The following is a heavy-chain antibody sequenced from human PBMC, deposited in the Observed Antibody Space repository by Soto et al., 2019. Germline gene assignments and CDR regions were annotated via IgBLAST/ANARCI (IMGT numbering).Heavy chain of an antibody. J-gene: IGHJ4*02. CDR1: GGTFSSYA. D-gene: IGHD3-3*01. CDR3: AGDPMNYDFWSGYPYPLDY. V-gene: IGHV1-69*13. Sequence: SVKVSCKASGGTFSSYAISWVRQAPGQGLEWMGGIIPIFGTANYAQKFQGRVTITADESTSTAYMELSSLRSEDTAVYYCAGDPMNYDFWSGYPYPLDYWGQGTLVTVSS. CDR2: IIPIFGTA.